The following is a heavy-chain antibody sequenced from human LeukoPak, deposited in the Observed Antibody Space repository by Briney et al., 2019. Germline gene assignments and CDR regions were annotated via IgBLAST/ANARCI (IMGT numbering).Heavy chain of an antibody. J-gene: IGHJ5*02. Sequence: SETLSLTCAVYGGSFSGYYWSWIRQPPGKGLEWIGEINHSGSTNYNPSLKSRVTISVDTSKNQFSLKLSSVTAADTAVYYCARASPFAARRKYNWFDPWGQGTLVTVSS. CDR1: GGSFSGYY. CDR3: ARASPFAARRKYNWFDP. V-gene: IGHV4-34*01. D-gene: IGHD6-6*01. CDR2: INHSGST.